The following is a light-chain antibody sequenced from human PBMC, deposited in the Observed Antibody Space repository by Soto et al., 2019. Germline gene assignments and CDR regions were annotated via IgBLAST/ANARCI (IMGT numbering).Light chain of an antibody. CDR3: QQYRSYPST. J-gene: IGKJ4*01. CDR2: AAS. V-gene: IGKV1-9*01. Sequence: IQLAQSSSSLFASVGDSVTIACLASQDISIYLAWYQQKPGKAPNLLIYAASSLQSGVPSRFSGRGSGTDFTLTIYSLQAEDFATYYCQQYRSYPSTFGGGTKVDIK. CDR1: QDISIY.